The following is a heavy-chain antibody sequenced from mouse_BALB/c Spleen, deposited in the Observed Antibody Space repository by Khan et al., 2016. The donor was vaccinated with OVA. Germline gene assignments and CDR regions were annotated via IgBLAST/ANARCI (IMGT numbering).Heavy chain of an antibody. J-gene: IGHJ3*01. D-gene: IGHD2-2*01. Sequence: VQLKESGPELMKPGASVEISCKASGYAFTSYYLHWVMQSHGTSLEWIGYIDPFSGGTTSNQKFTGKATLTVDKSSSTAYIHLTNLTSEDSAVYYCTRHGYVAWFTYWGQGTLVTVSA. CDR1: GYAFTSYY. CDR2: IDPFSGGT. CDR3: TRHGYVAWFTY. V-gene: IGHV1S135*01.